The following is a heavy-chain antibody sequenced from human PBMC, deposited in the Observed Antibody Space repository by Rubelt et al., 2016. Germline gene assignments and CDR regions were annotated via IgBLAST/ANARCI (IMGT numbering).Heavy chain of an antibody. CDR1: GYTFNSYG. CDR2: ISVYNGNT. CDR3: ARGARRYSMDPRNAFDI. V-gene: IGHV1-18*01. D-gene: IGHD4-11*01. Sequence: QVQLVQSGAEVKKPGASVKVSCKASGYTFNSYGISWVRQAPGQGLEWMGWISVYNGNTNYAQKLQGRVTITTDTSTSTAYMELRSLRSDDTAVYYCARGARRYSMDPRNAFDIWGQGTMVTVSS. J-gene: IGHJ3*02.